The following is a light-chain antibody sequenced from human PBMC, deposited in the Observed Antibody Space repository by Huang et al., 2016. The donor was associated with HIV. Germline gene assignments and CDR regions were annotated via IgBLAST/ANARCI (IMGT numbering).Light chain of an antibody. J-gene: IGKJ1*01. Sequence: EIVLAQSPGTLSLSPGERATLSCRASQSVSGNSLAWYQQKPGQAPRLLIYSVSSRATGVPYRFSGSGSETDFTLTITGLEPEDFAVYYCQQYLSSPWTFGPGTKVEIK. CDR2: SVS. CDR1: QSVSGNS. CDR3: QQYLSSPWT. V-gene: IGKV3-20*01.